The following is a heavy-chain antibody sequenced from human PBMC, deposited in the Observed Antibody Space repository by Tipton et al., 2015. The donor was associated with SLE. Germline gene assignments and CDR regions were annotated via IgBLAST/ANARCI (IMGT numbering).Heavy chain of an antibody. Sequence: TLSLTCAVSGYSISNGYYWSWIRQPPGKGLEWIGYIYYSGTTNYNSSPKSRVTISVDTSKNQFSLKLNSVTAADTAVYYCARGGPSSKWLDPWGRGTQVTVSS. CDR3: ARGGPSSKWLDP. CDR2: IYYSGTT. J-gene: IGHJ5*02. CDR1: GYSISNGYY. V-gene: IGHV4-61*01. D-gene: IGHD6-6*01.